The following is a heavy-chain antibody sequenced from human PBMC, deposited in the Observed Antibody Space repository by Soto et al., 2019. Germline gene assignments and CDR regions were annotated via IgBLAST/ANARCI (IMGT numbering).Heavy chain of an antibody. D-gene: IGHD3-10*01. CDR3: ARTRSGFGELSVFDY. CDR1: GGSISSGGYY. V-gene: IGHV4-31*03. J-gene: IGHJ4*02. Sequence: PSETLSLTCTVSGGSISSGGYYWSWMRQHPGKGLEWIGYIYYSGSAYYNPSLKSRVTISVDTSKNQFSLKLSSVTAADTAVYYCARTRSGFGELSVFDYWGQGTLVTVSS. CDR2: IYYSGSA.